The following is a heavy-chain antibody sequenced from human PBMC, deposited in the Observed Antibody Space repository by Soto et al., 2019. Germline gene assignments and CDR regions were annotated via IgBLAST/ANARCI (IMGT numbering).Heavy chain of an antibody. J-gene: IGHJ4*02. CDR2: ISAHNGNT. D-gene: IGHD1-1*01. CDR1: GYAFTTYG. CDR3: ARGRYADY. V-gene: IGHV1-18*01. Sequence: QVHLVQSGAEVKKPGASVKVSCKGSGYAFTTYGITWVRQAPGQGLEWMGWISAHNGNTNYAQKLQGRVTVTRATPTSTAYMELRSLRSDDTAVYYCARGRYADYWGQGARVTVSS.